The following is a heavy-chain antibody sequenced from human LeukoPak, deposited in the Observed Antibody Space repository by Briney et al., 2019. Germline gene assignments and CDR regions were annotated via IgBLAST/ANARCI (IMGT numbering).Heavy chain of an antibody. CDR1: GFTFSSFW. CDR3: ARGDLDY. D-gene: IGHD2-21*01. Sequence: GGSLRLSCAASGFTFSSFWMHWVRQAPGKGLVWVSRINNDGSRTNYADSVKGRFTISRDNAKNTLYLQMNSLRVEETAVYYCARGDLDYRGQGTLVTVSS. CDR2: INNDGSRT. J-gene: IGHJ4*02. V-gene: IGHV3-74*01.